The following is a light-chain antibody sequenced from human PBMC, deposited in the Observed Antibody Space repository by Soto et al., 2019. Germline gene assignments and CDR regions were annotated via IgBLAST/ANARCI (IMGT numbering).Light chain of an antibody. CDR1: QTISSS. Sequence: EPLMTQSPATLSVSPGARATPYCRASQTISSSLAWYQHKPGQAPRLLIFGASPRATGVPARFSGGGSGTLFTLTISSLQSEDFGVYYCQQYNTWPWTFGQGTKVDIK. V-gene: IGKV3-15*01. J-gene: IGKJ1*01. CDR2: GAS. CDR3: QQYNTWPWT.